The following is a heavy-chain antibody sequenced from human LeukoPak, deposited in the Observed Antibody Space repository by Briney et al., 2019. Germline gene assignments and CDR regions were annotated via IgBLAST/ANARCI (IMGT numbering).Heavy chain of an antibody. J-gene: IGHJ6*03. CDR1: GFTFSRYW. Sequence: QSGGSLRLSCAASGFTFSRYWMHWVRHAPGKGLVWVSRIDSDGTNRDYADSVKGRFTISRDNGKNSLYLQMNSLRAEDSAVYYCAARQLSRTTFGHSYMDAWGKGTPVTVSS. CDR3: AARQLSRTTFGHSYMDA. D-gene: IGHD3-16*01. CDR2: IDSDGTNR. V-gene: IGHV3-74*01.